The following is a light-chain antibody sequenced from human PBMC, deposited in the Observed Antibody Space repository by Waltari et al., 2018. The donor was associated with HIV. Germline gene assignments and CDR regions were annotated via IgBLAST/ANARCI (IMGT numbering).Light chain of an antibody. V-gene: IGKV3-15*01. Sequence: EIVMTQSPATLSVSPGARATLSCRASQTVSSNLAWYQQKPGQAPRLLIHGASSRATGVPARFSGSGSGTEFTLTISSLQSEDFAVYYCQQYYKWPRTFGQGTKVEIK. CDR2: GAS. CDR3: QQYYKWPRT. J-gene: IGKJ1*01. CDR1: QTVSSN.